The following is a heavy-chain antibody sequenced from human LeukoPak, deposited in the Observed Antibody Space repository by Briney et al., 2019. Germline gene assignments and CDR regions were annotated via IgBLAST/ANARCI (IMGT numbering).Heavy chain of an antibody. CDR3: AKVGYCDAGPCYFDS. CDR1: GYFISSGYY. D-gene: IGHD2-15*01. Sequence: SETLSLTCTVSGYFISSGYYWGWIRQSPGKGLEWIGTMFHSGNTYYNPSLNSRVTLSVDSSKNQFSLELNSVTAADTAVYYCAKVGYCDAGPCYFDSWGQGTLVTVSS. V-gene: IGHV4-38-2*02. J-gene: IGHJ4*02. CDR2: MFHSGNT.